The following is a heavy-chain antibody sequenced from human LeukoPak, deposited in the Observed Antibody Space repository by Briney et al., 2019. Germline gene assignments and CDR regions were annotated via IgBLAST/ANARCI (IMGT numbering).Heavy chain of an antibody. D-gene: IGHD2-15*01. Sequence: PSETLSLTCAVYGGSFSGYYWSWIRQPPGKGLEWVGEINHSGSTNYNPSLKSRVTISVDTSKNQFSLKLSSVTAADTAVYYCARETRGYCSGGSCYSGRNFDYWGQGTLVTVSS. CDR3: ARETRGYCSGGSCYSGRNFDY. CDR2: INHSGST. J-gene: IGHJ4*02. CDR1: GGSFSGYY. V-gene: IGHV4-34*01.